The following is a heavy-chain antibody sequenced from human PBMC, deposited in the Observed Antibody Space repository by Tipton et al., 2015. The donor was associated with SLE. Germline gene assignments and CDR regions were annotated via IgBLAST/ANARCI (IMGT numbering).Heavy chain of an antibody. CDR2: IYDSGST. J-gene: IGHJ4*02. CDR1: GGSISSYY. V-gene: IGHV4-59*01. CDR3: ARGSDDYGDYGVDY. Sequence: TLSLTCTVSGGSISSYYWSWIRQPPGKGLEWIGYIYDSGSTNYNPSLKSRVTVSVDTSKNQFSLKLNSVTAADTAVYYCARGSDDYGDYGVDYWGQGTLVSVPS. D-gene: IGHD4-17*01.